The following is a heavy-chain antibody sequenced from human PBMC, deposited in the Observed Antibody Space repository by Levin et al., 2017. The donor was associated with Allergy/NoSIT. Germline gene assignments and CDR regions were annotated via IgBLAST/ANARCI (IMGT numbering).Heavy chain of an antibody. CDR2: IYHSGTT. J-gene: IGHJ6*02. D-gene: IGHD3-9*01. V-gene: IGHV4-4*02. Sequence: SETLSLTCAVSGGPIISTNWWTWVRQTPGKGLEWIGEIYHSGTTNYKPSLNSRVTISVDKSKNQFSLNLSSVTAADTAVYYCAREEYDSLSFDRYGFDVWGQGTTVTVSS. CDR1: GGPIISTNW. CDR3: AREEYDSLSFDRYGFDV.